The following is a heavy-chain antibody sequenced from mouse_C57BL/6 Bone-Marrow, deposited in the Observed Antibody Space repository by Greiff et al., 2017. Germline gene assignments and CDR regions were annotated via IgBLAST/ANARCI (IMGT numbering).Heavy chain of an antibody. CDR1: GYTFTSYW. CDR2: IYPGSGST. D-gene: IGHD2-4*01. V-gene: IGHV1-55*01. J-gene: IGHJ4*01. Sequence: QVQLQQPGAELVKPGASVKMSCKASGYTFTSYWITWVKQRPGQGLEWIGDIYPGSGSTNYNEKFKSKATLTVDTTSSKAYMQLSSLTSEDAAVYYWARSGDDYDYARDYWGQGTSVTVAS. CDR3: ARSGDDYDYARDY.